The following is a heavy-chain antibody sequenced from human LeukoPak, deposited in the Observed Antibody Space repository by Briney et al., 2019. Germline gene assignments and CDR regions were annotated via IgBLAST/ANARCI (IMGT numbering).Heavy chain of an antibody. CDR2: INPNSGGT. CDR3: ARRLGCSSTSCYTLSY. CDR1: GYTFTGYY. Sequence: ASVKVSCKASGYTFTGYYMHWVRQAPGQGLEWMGWINPNSGGTNYAQKFQGRVTMTRDTSISTAYMELSRLRSDDTAVYYCARRLGCSSTSCYTLSYWGQGTLVTVSS. D-gene: IGHD2-2*02. V-gene: IGHV1-2*02. J-gene: IGHJ4*02.